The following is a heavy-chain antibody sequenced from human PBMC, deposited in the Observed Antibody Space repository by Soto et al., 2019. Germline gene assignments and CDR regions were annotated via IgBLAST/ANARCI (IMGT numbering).Heavy chain of an antibody. J-gene: IGHJ4*02. CDR3: ERHSIWLLLSDY. Sequence: SETLSLTCTVSGGSISSYYWSWIRQPPGKGLEWIGYIYYTGNTYYNPSLKSRVTISVDTSKNQFSLKLDSVTAADTAVYFCERHSIWLLLSDYWGQGSLVTVSS. CDR1: GGSISSYY. CDR2: IYYTGNT. V-gene: IGHV4-59*04. D-gene: IGHD3-22*01.